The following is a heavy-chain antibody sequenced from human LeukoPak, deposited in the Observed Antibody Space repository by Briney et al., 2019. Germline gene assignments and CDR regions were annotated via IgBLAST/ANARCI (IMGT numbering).Heavy chain of an antibody. Sequence: GGSLRLSCAASGFTFSDYYLSWIRQAPGKGLEWVSYISSGGSTIYCADSVKGRFTISRDNAKNSLYLQMNSLRVEDTAVYYCVRVSSRGTPMAPVDYWGQGTLVTVSS. CDR1: GFTFSDYY. CDR2: ISSGGSTI. CDR3: VRVSSRGTPMAPVDY. D-gene: IGHD5-18*01. V-gene: IGHV3-11*01. J-gene: IGHJ4*02.